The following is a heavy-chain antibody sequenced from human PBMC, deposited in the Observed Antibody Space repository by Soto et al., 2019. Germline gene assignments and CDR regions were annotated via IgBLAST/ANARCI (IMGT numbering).Heavy chain of an antibody. CDR1: GYTFTSYG. Sequence: QVQLVQSGAEVKKPGASVKVSCKASGYTFTSYGISWVRQAPGQGLEWMGWISAYNGNTNYAQKLQGRVTVTTDTSTSRAYMELRSLRANDTAVYYCARDSELWFGETDYYYYYGMDVWGQGTTVTVSS. J-gene: IGHJ6*02. CDR3: ARDSELWFGETDYYYYYGMDV. V-gene: IGHV1-18*04. CDR2: ISAYNGNT. D-gene: IGHD3-10*01.